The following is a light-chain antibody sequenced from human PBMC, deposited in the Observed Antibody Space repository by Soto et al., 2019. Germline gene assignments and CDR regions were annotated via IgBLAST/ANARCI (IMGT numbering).Light chain of an antibody. CDR1: EFISDW. CDR3: QHYNSYSRA. V-gene: IGKV1-5*01. Sequence: DIQVTQSPSLLSASVGDRVTITFRSSEFISDWLAWYQQKPGQAPKLLIYDASTLESGVPGRFSGSGVGTHFTLTISGLQPEDFATYHCQHYNSYSRAFGQGTKVDI. CDR2: DAS. J-gene: IGKJ1*01.